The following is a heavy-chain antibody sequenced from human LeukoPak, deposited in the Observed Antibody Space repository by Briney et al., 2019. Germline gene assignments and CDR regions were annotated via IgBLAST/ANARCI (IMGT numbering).Heavy chain of an antibody. Sequence: GGSLRLSCAASGLTFSRYWMHWIRQAPGKGLVWVSHISSDGTRTHYADSVKGRFTISIDNANETLCLQMDSLKVEDTATYYCAKSPYYHLFHYYMDVWGKGTTVTVS. CDR3: AKSPYYHLFHYYMDV. CDR2: ISSDGTRT. CDR1: GLTFSRYW. J-gene: IGHJ6*03. D-gene: IGHD3-22*01. V-gene: IGHV3-74*01.